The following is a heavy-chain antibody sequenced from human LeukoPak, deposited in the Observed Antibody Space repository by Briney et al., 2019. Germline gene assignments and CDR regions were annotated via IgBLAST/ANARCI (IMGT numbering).Heavy chain of an antibody. D-gene: IGHD3-22*01. Sequence: GRSLRLSCAASGFTFSSYAMHWVRQAPGNGLEWVAVISYDGSNKYYADSVKGRFTISRDNSKNTLYLQMNSLRAEDTAVYYCARASGFSYYFDYWGQGTLVTVSS. CDR2: ISYDGSNK. V-gene: IGHV3-30-3*01. J-gene: IGHJ4*02. CDR3: ARASGFSYYFDY. CDR1: GFTFSSYA.